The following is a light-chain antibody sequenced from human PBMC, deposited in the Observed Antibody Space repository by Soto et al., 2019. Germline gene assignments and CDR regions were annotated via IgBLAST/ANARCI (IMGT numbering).Light chain of an antibody. CDR2: LNSDGRH. Sequence: QAVVTQSPSASASLGASVKLTCTLSSGHSSYAIAWHQQQPEKGPRYLMKLNSDGRHIKGDGIPDRFSGSSSGAERYLTISSLQSEDEADYYCQPWGTGEVFGGGTKLTVL. CDR1: SGHSSYA. J-gene: IGLJ2*01. CDR3: QPWGTGEV. V-gene: IGLV4-69*02.